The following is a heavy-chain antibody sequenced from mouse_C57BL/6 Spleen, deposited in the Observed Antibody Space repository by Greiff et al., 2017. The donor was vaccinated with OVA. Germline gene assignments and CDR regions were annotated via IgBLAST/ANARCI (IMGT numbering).Heavy chain of an antibody. J-gene: IGHJ3*01. CDR3: ARSPQLLRTRSWFAY. D-gene: IGHD1-1*01. Sequence: EVQLQQSGPELVKPGASVKISCKASGYTFTDYYMNWVKQSHGKSLEWIGDINPNNGGTSYNQKFKGKATLTVDKSSSTAYMELRSLTSEDSAVYYCARSPQLLRTRSWFAYWGQGTLVTVSA. CDR2: INPNNGGT. CDR1: GYTFTDYY. V-gene: IGHV1-26*01.